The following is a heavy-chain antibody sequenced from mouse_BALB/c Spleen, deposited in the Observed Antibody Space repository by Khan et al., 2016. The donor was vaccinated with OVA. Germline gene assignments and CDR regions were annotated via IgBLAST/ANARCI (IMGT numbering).Heavy chain of an antibody. Sequence: QVQLKESGPELVKTGASLKVSCKASGYTFTDYIIGWVKQSTRQGLEWTGDIIPESDTPYNNEKFKDKATLTADKAANTAYMQLSSLTSDDSAVYFCPRAVYSAFSYCGHWTLFTLSS. CDR2: IIPESDTP. CDR1: GYTFTDYI. J-gene: IGHJ3*01. CDR3: PRAVYSAFSY. D-gene: IGHD6-1*01. V-gene: IGHV1-77*01.